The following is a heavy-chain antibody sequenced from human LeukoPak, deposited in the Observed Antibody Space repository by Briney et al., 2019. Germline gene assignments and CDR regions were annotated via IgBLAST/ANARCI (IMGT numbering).Heavy chain of an antibody. Sequence: PGGSLRLSCAASGFTVSSNHMSWVRQAPGKGLEWVSVIYSDGRTYYADSVKGRFTISRDNSKNRLYLQMNSLRAEDTAVYYCAISNAAWIWFDYRGQGTLVTVSS. CDR1: GFTVSSNH. CDR2: IYSDGRT. CDR3: AISNAAWIWFDY. J-gene: IGHJ4*02. V-gene: IGHV3-66*01. D-gene: IGHD5-12*01.